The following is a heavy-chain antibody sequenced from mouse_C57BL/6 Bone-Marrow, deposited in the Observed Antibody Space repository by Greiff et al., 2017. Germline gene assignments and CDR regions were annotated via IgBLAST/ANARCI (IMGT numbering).Heavy chain of an antibody. J-gene: IGHJ2*01. CDR3: STTVVATFDY. D-gene: IGHD1-1*01. CDR2: IYPGNSDT. Sequence: EVQLQQSGAELVKPGASVKLSCKTSGYTFTSYWMHWVKQRPGQGLEWIGAIYPGNSDTSYNQKFKGKAKLTAVTSASTAYMELSSLTNEDSAVYDCSTTVVATFDYWGQGTTLTVSS. CDR1: GYTFTSYW. V-gene: IGHV1-5*01.